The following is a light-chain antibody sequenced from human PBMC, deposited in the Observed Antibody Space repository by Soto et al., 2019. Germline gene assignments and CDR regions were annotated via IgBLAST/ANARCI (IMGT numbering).Light chain of an antibody. J-gene: IGKJ1*01. CDR1: QSLDNY. CDR2: GAS. CDR3: QHHNSYSP. V-gene: IGKV1-39*01. Sequence: PMTQFLPSLSASVGDRVTITCRASQSLDNYLNWYQQKPGKVPNLLIYGASSLQSGVPPRFSGSGSETEYSLPTISSLQPDFAPTYYQQHHNSYSPFGQGTKVDIK.